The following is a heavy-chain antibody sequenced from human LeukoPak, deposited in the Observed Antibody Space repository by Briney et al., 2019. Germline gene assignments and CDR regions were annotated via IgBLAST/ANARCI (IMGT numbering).Heavy chain of an antibody. CDR1: GFTFSSYS. CDR2: ISSSSSYI. V-gene: IGHV3-21*01. Sequence: PGGSLRLSCAASGFTFSSYSMNWVRQAPGKGLEWVSSISSSSSYIYYADSVKGRFTISRDNAKNSPYLQMNSLRAEDTAVYYCARANNYDSSGYYFDYWGQGTLVTVSS. J-gene: IGHJ4*02. D-gene: IGHD3-22*01. CDR3: ARANNYDSSGYYFDY.